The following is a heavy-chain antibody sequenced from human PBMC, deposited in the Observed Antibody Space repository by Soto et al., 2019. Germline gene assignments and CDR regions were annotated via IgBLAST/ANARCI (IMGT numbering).Heavy chain of an antibody. CDR3: ASALYCSGGSCSFDP. V-gene: IGHV4-61*01. D-gene: IGHD2-15*01. CDR1: GGSVSSGNYY. J-gene: IGHJ5*02. Sequence: SETLSLTCTVSGGSVSSGNYYWRWIRPPPGKGLEWIGFIYYTGSTSYNPSLKSRVTISMDTSKNQFSLKLTSVTAADTAVYYCASALYCSGGSCSFDPWGQGTLVTV. CDR2: IYYTGST.